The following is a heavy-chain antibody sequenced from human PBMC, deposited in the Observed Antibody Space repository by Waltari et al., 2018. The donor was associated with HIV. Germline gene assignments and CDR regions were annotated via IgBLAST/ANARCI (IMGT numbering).Heavy chain of an antibody. Sequence: EVQLVESGGGLVQPGGSLKLSCAASGFTFSGPAIHWVRQASGKGLEWIGRIRNKANSYATAYAASVKGRFTVSRDDSKNTAFLQMSSLKIEDTAVYYCTGQGGIATFGVVVDVWGQGTTVIV. CDR1: GFTFSGPA. J-gene: IGHJ6*02. CDR2: IRNKANSYAT. D-gene: IGHD3-3*01. V-gene: IGHV3-73*01. CDR3: TGQGGIATFGVVVDV.